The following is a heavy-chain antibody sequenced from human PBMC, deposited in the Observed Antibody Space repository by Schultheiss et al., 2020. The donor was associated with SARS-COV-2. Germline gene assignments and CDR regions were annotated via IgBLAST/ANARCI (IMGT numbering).Heavy chain of an antibody. J-gene: IGHJ4*02. CDR3: AHTNGWFTFDY. CDR1: GFTFSSYG. V-gene: IGHV3-33*03. CDR2: IWYDGSNK. D-gene: IGHD3-10*01. Sequence: GGSLRLSCAASGFTFSSYGMHWVRQAPGKGLEWVAVIWYDGSNKYYADSVKGRFTISRDNAKNSLYLQMNSLRAEDTAVYYCAHTNGWFTFDYWGQGTLVTVSS.